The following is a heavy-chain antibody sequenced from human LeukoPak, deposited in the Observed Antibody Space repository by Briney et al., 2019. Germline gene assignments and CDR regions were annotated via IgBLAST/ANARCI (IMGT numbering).Heavy chain of an antibody. J-gene: IGHJ4*02. CDR1: GFTFSSYA. D-gene: IGHD6-19*01. Sequence: AGGSLRLSCAASGFTFSSYAMSWVRQAPGKGLEWVSAISGSGGSTYYADSVKGRFTISRDNSKNTLYLQMNSLRAEDTAVYYCAKDLEQWLDFYYFDYWGQGTLVTVSS. CDR3: AKDLEQWLDFYYFDY. V-gene: IGHV3-23*01. CDR2: ISGSGGST.